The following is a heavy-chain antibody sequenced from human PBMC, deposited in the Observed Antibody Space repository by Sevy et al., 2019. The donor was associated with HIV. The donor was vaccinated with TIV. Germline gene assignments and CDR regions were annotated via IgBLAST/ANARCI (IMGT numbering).Heavy chain of an antibody. CDR1: GFTFSRYG. Sequence: GGSLRLSCVASGFTFSRYGMHWVRQAPGKGLEWVAVISYDEINKDYADSVKGRFTISRDNAKNSLYLQLNSLRAEDTALYYCVREGLGGFHTSLDYWGQGTLVTVSS. D-gene: IGHD2-15*01. V-gene: IGHV3-30*12. CDR2: ISYDEINK. J-gene: IGHJ4*02. CDR3: VREGLGGFHTSLDY.